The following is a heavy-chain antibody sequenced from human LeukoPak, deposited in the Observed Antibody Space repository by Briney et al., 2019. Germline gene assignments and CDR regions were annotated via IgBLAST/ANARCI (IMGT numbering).Heavy chain of an antibody. J-gene: IGHJ3*02. CDR3: ARHCLVEMATTLLAFDI. D-gene: IGHD5-24*01. V-gene: IGHV4-34*01. CDR2: INHSGST. Sequence: ASETLSLTCAVYGGSFSGYYWSWIRQPPGKGLEWIGEINHSGSTNYNPSLKSRVTISVDTSKNQFSLKLSSVTAADTAVYYCARHCLVEMATTLLAFDIWGQGTMVTVSS. CDR1: GGSFSGYY.